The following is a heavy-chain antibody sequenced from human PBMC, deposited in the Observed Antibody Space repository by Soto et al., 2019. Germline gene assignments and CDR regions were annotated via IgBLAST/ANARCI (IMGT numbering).Heavy chain of an antibody. CDR3: AKVHSSGYSPKYYFDY. CDR1: GFTFSSYG. J-gene: IGHJ4*02. Sequence: GGSLRLSCAASGFTFSSYGMHWVRQAPGKGLEWVAVISYDGSNKYYADSVKGRFTISRDNSKNTLYLQMNSLRAEDTAVYYCAKVHSSGYSPKYYFDYWGQGTLVTVSS. V-gene: IGHV3-30*18. CDR2: ISYDGSNK. D-gene: IGHD3-22*01.